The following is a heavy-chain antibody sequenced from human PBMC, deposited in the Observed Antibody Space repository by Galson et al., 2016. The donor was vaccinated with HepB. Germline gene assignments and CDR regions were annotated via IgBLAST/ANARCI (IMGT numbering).Heavy chain of an antibody. CDR2: MSASNGNT. D-gene: IGHD1-26*01. V-gene: IGHV1-18*01. J-gene: IGHJ6*02. CDR3: AREREGAAGYYYYGMDV. Sequence: SVKVSCKASGYPYISYGINWVRQAPGQGLEWMGWMSASNGNTDYAQKFHGRVTMTADESTNTAYMELSSLRSEDTAVYYCAREREGAAGYYYYGMDVWGQGTPVTVSS. CDR1: GYPYISYG.